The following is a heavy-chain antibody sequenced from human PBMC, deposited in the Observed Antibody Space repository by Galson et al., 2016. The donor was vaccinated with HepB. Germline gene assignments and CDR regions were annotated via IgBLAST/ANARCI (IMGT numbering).Heavy chain of an antibody. CDR3: GKHGGFDY. J-gene: IGHJ4*02. CDR2: ITSSGAAT. CDR1: EFSFSNSG. D-gene: IGHD3-16*01. V-gene: IGHV3-23*01. Sequence: SLRLSCAASEFSFSNSGMSWVRQAPGRGLEWVSGITSSGAATHYADFVKGRFTISRDNSKNTLYLYMNNLTAGDTAIYYCGKHGGFDYWGQGALVTVSS.